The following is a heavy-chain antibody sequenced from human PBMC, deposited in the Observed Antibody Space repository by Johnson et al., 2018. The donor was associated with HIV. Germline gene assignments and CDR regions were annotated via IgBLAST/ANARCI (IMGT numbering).Heavy chain of an antibody. D-gene: IGHD4-23*01. CDR2: ISGSGGTT. Sequence: VQLVESGGGLVQPGGSLRLSCAASGFNFSTHAMSWVRQAPGKGLEWVSGISGSGGTTYYADSVKGRFTISRDNSKNTLYLQMNSLKTEDTAVYYCTRVSPYGGNSADAFDIWGQGTMVIVSS. CDR3: TRVSPYGGNSADAFDI. J-gene: IGHJ3*02. CDR1: GFNFSTHA. V-gene: IGHV3-23*04.